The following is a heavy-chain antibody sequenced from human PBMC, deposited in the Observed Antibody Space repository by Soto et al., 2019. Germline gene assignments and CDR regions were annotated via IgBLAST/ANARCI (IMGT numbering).Heavy chain of an antibody. D-gene: IGHD2-21*02. CDR2: INPSGGST. V-gene: IGHV1-46*01. Sequence: GASVKVSCKASGYTFTSYYMHWVRQAPGQGLEWMGIINPSGGSTSYAQKFQGRVTMTRDTSTSTVYMELSSLRSEDTAVYYCARDAYCGGDCYSGPDYWGQGTLVTVSS. CDR3: ARDAYCGGDCYSGPDY. CDR1: GYTFTSYY. J-gene: IGHJ4*02.